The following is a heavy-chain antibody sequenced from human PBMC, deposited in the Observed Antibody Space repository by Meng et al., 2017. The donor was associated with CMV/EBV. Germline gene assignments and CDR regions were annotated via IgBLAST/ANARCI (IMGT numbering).Heavy chain of an antibody. V-gene: IGHV3-48*04. CDR3: ARDSRLWSNYYYYGMDV. J-gene: IGHJ6*02. Sequence: GGSLRLSCAASGFTFSSYSMNWVRQAPGKGLEWVSYISSSSSTIYYADSVKGRFTISRDNAKNSLYLQMNSLRAEDTAVHYCARDSRLWSNYYYYGMDVWGQGTTVTVSS. CDR1: GFTFSSYS. D-gene: IGHD4/OR15-4a*01. CDR2: ISSSSSTI.